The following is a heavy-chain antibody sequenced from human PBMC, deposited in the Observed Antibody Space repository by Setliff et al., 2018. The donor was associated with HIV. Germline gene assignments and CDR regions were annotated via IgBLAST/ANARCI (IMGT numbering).Heavy chain of an antibody. D-gene: IGHD3-10*01. CDR1: GYIFDVYL. CDR3: ARGALLAVFDFDH. CDR2: FNPNTGDA. V-gene: IGHV1-2*02. Sequence: ASVKVSCKAFGYIFDVYLIHWVRQAPGQGLEWLGWFNPNTGDAKYAHNVQGRFTITTDTSANTAYMELSSLRSDDTAVYFCARGALLAVFDFDHWGHGTLVTVSS. J-gene: IGHJ4*01.